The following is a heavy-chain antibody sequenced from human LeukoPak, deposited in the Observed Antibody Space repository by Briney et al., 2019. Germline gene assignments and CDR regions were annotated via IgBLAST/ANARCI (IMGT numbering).Heavy chain of an antibody. CDR2: INSDGSST. Sequence: GGSLRLSCAASGFTFSSYWMHWVRQAPGKGLVWVSRINSDGSSTSYADSVKGRFTISRDNAKNTLYLQMNSLRAEDTAVYYCARVGVEATTADAFDIWGRGTMVTVSS. J-gene: IGHJ3*02. D-gene: IGHD5-24*01. V-gene: IGHV3-74*01. CDR1: GFTFSSYW. CDR3: ARVGVEATTADAFDI.